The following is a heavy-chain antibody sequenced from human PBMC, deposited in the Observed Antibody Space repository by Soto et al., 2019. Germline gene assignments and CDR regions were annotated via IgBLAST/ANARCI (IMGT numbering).Heavy chain of an antibody. Sequence: GGSLRLSCVASGFTFSGFEMYWVRQSPGRGLEWVSYISSSGNTVYYTDSVKGRFTISRDNARNSLYLQMNRLRAEDTAVYYCACHTDMAATSDVFDIWAQGTMVTVSS. V-gene: IGHV3-48*03. CDR3: ACHTDMAATSDVFDI. J-gene: IGHJ3*02. CDR1: GFTFSGFE. CDR2: ISSSGNTV. D-gene: IGHD2-15*01.